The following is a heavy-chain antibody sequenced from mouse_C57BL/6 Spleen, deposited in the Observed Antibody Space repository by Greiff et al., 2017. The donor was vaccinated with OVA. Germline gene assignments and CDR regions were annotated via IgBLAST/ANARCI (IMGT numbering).Heavy chain of an antibody. CDR3: ARGDGNYEGFDY. Sequence: LVESGPELVKPGASVKISCKASGYAFSSSWMNWVKQRPGKGLEWIGRIYPGDGDTNYNGKFKGKATLTADKSSSTAYMQLSSLTSEDSAVYFCARGDGNYEGFDYWGQGTTLTVSS. CDR2: IYPGDGDT. CDR1: GYAFSSSW. J-gene: IGHJ2*01. V-gene: IGHV1-82*01. D-gene: IGHD2-1*01.